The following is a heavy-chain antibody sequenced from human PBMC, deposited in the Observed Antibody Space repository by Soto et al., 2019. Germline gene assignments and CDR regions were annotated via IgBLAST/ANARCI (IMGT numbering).Heavy chain of an antibody. CDR1: GGSIRESGLY. D-gene: IGHD6-19*01. V-gene: IGHV4-39*07. J-gene: IGHJ4*02. CDR2: IFFSGRT. Sequence: PSETLSLTCTVSGGSIRESGLYWGWIRQSPGKGLEWIGSIFFSGRTHYNPSLKSRVTISIDASKNQFSLNLSSVTAADTAVYYCARSTGYSSGWYYFDYWGQGTLVTVS. CDR3: ARSTGYSSGWYYFDY.